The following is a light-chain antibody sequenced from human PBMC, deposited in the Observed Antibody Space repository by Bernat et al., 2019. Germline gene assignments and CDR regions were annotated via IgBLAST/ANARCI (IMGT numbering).Light chain of an antibody. CDR2: GAS. CDR3: PQLAKFPIP. V-gene: IGKV1-9*01. CDR1: QVIGTY. Sequence: DIQLTQSPSFLSASVGDRVTITCRASQVIGTYLAWYHQKPGKAPHLLIYGASTLQSGVPSRFSGSGSGTEFTLTISSLQPEDSATYYCPQLAKFPIPFGQGTRLEIK. J-gene: IGKJ5*01.